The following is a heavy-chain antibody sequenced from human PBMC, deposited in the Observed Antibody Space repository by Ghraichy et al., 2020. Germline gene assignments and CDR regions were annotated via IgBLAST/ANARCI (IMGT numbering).Heavy chain of an antibody. Sequence: SETLSLTCTVSGGSISSGGFYWSWLRQHPGKGLEWIGYIYYRGDTFFNPSLKSRVTLSVDTSRNHFSLNLSSVTAADTAVYYCARVDDYGDYDVIAFWGQGTLVTVSS. CDR3: ARVDDYGDYDVIAF. CDR2: IYYRGDT. V-gene: IGHV4-31*03. CDR1: GGSISSGGFY. J-gene: IGHJ4*02. D-gene: IGHD4-17*01.